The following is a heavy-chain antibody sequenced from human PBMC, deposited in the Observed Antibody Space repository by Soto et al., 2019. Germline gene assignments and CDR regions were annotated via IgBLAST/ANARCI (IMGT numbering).Heavy chain of an antibody. V-gene: IGHV4-30-4*01. CDR2: IPSRGRP. J-gene: IGHJ5*02. Sequence: QAQLRESGPGLVKPSQTLSLTCSVSGASVAGGSYYWSWVRQPPGKGLEWIGYIPSRGRPFYNPSLTSRGTISADTSKNQPSLQLTSVTAADTAVYYCARDTYSGYDFGLWGQGTLVTVSS. CDR3: ARDTYSGYDFGL. D-gene: IGHD5-12*01. CDR1: GASVAGGSYY.